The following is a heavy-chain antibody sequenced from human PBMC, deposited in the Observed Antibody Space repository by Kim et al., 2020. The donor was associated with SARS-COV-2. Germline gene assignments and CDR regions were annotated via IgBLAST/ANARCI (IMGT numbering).Heavy chain of an antibody. D-gene: IGHD3-3*01. V-gene: IGHV3-23*01. Sequence: GGSLRLSCADSGFTFSSYAMSWVRQAPGKGLEWVSAISGSGGSEYYADSVKGRFTISRDNSKNTLYLQMNSLRAEDTAVYYCAKDVKTELVTIFVVVISPGVGYWGQGTLVTVSS. CDR1: GFTFSSYA. CDR2: ISGSGGSE. CDR3: AKDVKTELVTIFVVVISPGVGY. J-gene: IGHJ4*02.